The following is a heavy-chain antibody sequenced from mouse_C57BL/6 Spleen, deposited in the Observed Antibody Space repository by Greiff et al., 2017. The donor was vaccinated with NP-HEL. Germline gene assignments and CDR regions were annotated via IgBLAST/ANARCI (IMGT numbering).Heavy chain of an antibody. CDR1: GYTFTGYW. CDR2: ILPGSGST. CDR3: ARTGNDGLYAMDY. J-gene: IGHJ4*01. D-gene: IGHD2-3*01. V-gene: IGHV1-9*01. Sequence: QVQLKESGAELMKPGASVKLSCKATGYTFTGYWIEWVKQRPGHGLEWIGEILPGSGSTNYNEKFKGKATFTADTSSNTASMQLSSLTTEDSAIYYCARTGNDGLYAMDYWGQGTSVTVSS.